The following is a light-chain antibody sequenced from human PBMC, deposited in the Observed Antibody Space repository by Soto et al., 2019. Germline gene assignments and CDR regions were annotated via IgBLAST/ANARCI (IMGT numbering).Light chain of an antibody. Sequence: QSVLTQPPSVSAAPGQKVTISCFGSSSNIGETFVSWYHQLPGTAPRLLIYENNRRPSGIPDRFSGSKSGTSATLAITGLQTGDEADYFCGAWDSSLSAPYVFGTGTQLTVL. V-gene: IGLV1-51*02. CDR2: ENN. J-gene: IGLJ1*01. CDR1: SSNIGETF. CDR3: GAWDSSLSAPYV.